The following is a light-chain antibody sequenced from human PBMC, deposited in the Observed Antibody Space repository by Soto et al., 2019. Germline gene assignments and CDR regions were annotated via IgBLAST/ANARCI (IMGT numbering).Light chain of an antibody. J-gene: IGLJ2*01. CDR1: SGYSNYK. CDR2: VGTGGIVG. V-gene: IGLV9-49*01. Sequence: QLVLTQPPSASASLGASVTLTCTLSSGYSNYKVDWYQQRPGKGPRFVMRVGTGGIVGSKGDGIPDRFSVLGSGLNRYLTIKNIQEEDESDYHCGADHGSGSNSDEVFGGGTQLTVL. CDR3: GADHGSGSNSDEV.